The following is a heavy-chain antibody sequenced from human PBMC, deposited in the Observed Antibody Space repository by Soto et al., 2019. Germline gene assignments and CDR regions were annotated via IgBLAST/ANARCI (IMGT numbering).Heavy chain of an antibody. CDR3: VKDRSDTWSFDY. Sequence: QVHLVESGGGVVQPGRSLRLSCVASGFTFSSCAMHWVRQVPGKGLEWLAVVTHDGTLYPYADSVKGRFSISRDNSRKTLYIQMNGLRPEDTAVYYCVKDRSDTWSFDYWGQGTLGTVSS. J-gene: IGHJ4*02. CDR1: GFTFSSCA. CDR2: VTHDGTLY. V-gene: IGHV3-30*18. D-gene: IGHD2-8*02.